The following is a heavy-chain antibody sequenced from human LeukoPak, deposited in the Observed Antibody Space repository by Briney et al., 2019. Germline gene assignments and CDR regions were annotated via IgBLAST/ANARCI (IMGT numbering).Heavy chain of an antibody. CDR2: ISAYNGNT. Sequence: ASVKVSCKASGYTFTSYGISWVRQAPGQGLEWMGWISAYNGNTNYAQKLQGRATMTTDTSTSTAYMELRSLRSDDTAVYYCARVRYDFWSGYQYDAFDIWGQGTMVTVSS. CDR3: ARVRYDFWSGYQYDAFDI. J-gene: IGHJ3*02. D-gene: IGHD3-3*01. V-gene: IGHV1-18*01. CDR1: GYTFTSYG.